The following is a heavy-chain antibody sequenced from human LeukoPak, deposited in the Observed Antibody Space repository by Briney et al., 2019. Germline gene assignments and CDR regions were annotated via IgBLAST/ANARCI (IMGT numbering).Heavy chain of an antibody. V-gene: IGHV1-46*01. D-gene: IGHD2-2*01. J-gene: IGHJ6*03. CDR3: ARAPTDIVVVPAASPPFYYYYYCMDV. CDR1: GYTFTSYY. CDR2: INPSGGST. Sequence: ASVKVSCKASGYTFTSYYMHWVRQAPGQGLEWMGIINPSGGSTSYAQKFQGRVTMTRDTSTSTVYMELRSLGSDDTAVYYCARAPTDIVVVPAASPPFYYYYYCMDVWGKGTTVTVSS.